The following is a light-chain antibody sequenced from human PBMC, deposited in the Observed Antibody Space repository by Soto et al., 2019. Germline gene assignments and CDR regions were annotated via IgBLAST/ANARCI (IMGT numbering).Light chain of an antibody. CDR1: QDIINH. V-gene: IGKV1-33*01. CDR2: GAS. CDR3: QQYVQARS. J-gene: IGKJ4*01. Sequence: DIQMTQSPSSLSASVGDRVIITCQASQDIINHLNWYQQKVGKAPKLRISGASSLEAGVPSRFSGSGSGTDFTLTITSLQPEDIATYYCQQYVQARSFSGGTEVE.